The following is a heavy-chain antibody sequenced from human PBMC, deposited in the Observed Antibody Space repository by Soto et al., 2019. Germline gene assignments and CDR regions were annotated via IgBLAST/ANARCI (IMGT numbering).Heavy chain of an antibody. CDR3: ASRPLWFGGDYYGMDV. CDR1: GGSISSSSYY. D-gene: IGHD3-10*01. Sequence: SETLSLTCTVSGGSISSSSYYWGWIRQPPGKGLEWIGSIYYSGSTYYNPSLKSRVTISVDTSKNQFSLKLSSVTAADTAVYYCASRPLWFGGDYYGMDVWGPGTTVTVSS. V-gene: IGHV4-39*01. CDR2: IYYSGST. J-gene: IGHJ6*02.